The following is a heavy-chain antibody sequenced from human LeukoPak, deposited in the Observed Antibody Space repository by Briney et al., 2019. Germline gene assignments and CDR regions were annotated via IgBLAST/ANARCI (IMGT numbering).Heavy chain of an antibody. CDR1: GFTFDDYA. CDR2: IRSKAFGGTP. V-gene: IGHV3-49*03. Sequence: HSGRSLRLSCSASGFTFDDYAVSWFRQAPGKGLEWGGFIRSKAFGGTPEYAASVRGRFTISRDDSKSVAYLQMNSLKTDDTAVYYCTRNSVTVHVDSWRQGTLVTVSS. J-gene: IGHJ4*02. CDR3: TRNSVTVHVDS. D-gene: IGHD2-21*02.